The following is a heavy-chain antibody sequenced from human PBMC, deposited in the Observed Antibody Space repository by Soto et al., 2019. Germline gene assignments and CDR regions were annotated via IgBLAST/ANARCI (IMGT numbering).Heavy chain of an antibody. CDR3: AKDRGSSWYYGSDCLVP. J-gene: IGHJ5*02. V-gene: IGHV3-23*01. CDR1: RFTFSSYA. CDR2: ISGTGGST. Sequence: VSLRLSCAPSRFTFSSYAMSWVRQSPGQGLEWVSAISGTGGSTYYADSVKGRFTISSDNSRNTLYLQMNSLISEDTAVYCFAKDRGSSWYYGSDCLVPWGQGTLVTVFS. D-gene: IGHD6-13*01.